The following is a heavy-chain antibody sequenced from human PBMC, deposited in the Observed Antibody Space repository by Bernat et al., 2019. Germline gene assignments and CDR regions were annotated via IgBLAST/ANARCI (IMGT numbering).Heavy chain of an antibody. J-gene: IGHJ6*03. CDR3: ASRYCSSTSGHYDYYMDV. Sequence: QVQLVQSGAEVKKPGASVKVSCKASGYTFTSYAMHWVRQAPGQRLEWMGWINAGNGNTKYSQKFQGRVTITSDTSASTAYMKLSRLRSEDTAVYYCASRYCSSTSGHYDYYMDVWGKGTTVTVSS. V-gene: IGHV1-3*01. CDR2: INAGNGNT. D-gene: IGHD2-2*01. CDR1: GYTFTSYA.